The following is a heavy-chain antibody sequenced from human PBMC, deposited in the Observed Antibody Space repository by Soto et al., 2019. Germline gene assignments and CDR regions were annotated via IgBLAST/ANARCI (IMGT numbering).Heavy chain of an antibody. CDR3: ARHVQATIVGSDAFDI. J-gene: IGHJ3*02. D-gene: IGHD1-26*01. CDR2: IYYSGST. CDR1: GGSISSSSYY. Sequence: SETLSLTCTVSGGSISSSSYYWGWIRQPPGKGLEWIGSIYYSGSTYYNPSLKSRVTISVDTSKNQFSLKLSSVTAADTAVYYCARHVQATIVGSDAFDIWGQGTMVTVSS. V-gene: IGHV4-39*01.